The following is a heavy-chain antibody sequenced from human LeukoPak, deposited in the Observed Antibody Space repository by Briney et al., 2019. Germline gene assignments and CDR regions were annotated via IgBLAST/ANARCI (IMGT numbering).Heavy chain of an antibody. CDR2: IGASGSTI. CDR3: ARGGAAGGLDI. CDR1: GFTFSKYY. V-gene: IGHV3-11*04. Sequence: GGSLRLSCAASGFTFSKYYMSWIRQAPGKGPEWVAYIGASGSTIYYTDSVRGRFTVSRDNAKNSLHLQMNSLRAEDTAVYYCARGGAAGGLDIWGQGTMVTVSS. D-gene: IGHD6-13*01. J-gene: IGHJ3*02.